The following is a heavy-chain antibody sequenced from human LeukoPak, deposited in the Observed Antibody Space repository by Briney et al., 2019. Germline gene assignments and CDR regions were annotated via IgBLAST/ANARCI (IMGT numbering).Heavy chain of an antibody. V-gene: IGHV4-30-4*01. CDR1: NGSISSYDSY. D-gene: IGHD3-10*01. Sequence: SETLSLTCTVSNGSISSYDSYWSWVRQPPGKGLDRIAYIYYGGSTDSTPSLKSRVTISVDTSKNQFSLRLTSVTAADTAVYYCARVSRGGSGSGAFDIWGQGTMVTVSS. CDR3: ARVSRGGSGSGAFDI. J-gene: IGHJ3*02. CDR2: IYYGGST.